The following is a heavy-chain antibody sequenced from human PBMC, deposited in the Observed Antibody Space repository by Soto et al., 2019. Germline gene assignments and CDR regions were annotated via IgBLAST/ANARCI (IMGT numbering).Heavy chain of an antibody. CDR2: IKQDGSEK. D-gene: IGHD6-6*01. CDR3: ARAPPGSSYYLDY. V-gene: IGHV3-7*01. J-gene: IGHJ4*02. CDR1: GFPFSSFW. Sequence: GSLRLSFAASGFPFSSFWMSWVRQAPGKGLGWVDNIKQDGSEKYYVDSVKGRFTISRDNAKNSLYLQMNSLRAEDTAVYYCARAPPGSSYYLDYWGQGTLVTVSS.